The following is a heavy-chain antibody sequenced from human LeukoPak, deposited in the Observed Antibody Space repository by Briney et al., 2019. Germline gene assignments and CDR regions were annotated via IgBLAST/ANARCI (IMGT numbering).Heavy chain of an antibody. CDR3: ARDYGGNSDAFDI. D-gene: IGHD4-23*01. Sequence: AAVKLSCKASGYTFTDYNMHWVRQAPGEGPEWMGWINPNSGSTQFAQKFQGRATMTRDTSISTAYMELSRLRSDDTAVYYCARDYGGNSDAFDISGQGTMVTVSS. V-gene: IGHV1-2*02. CDR1: GYTFTDYN. J-gene: IGHJ3*02. CDR2: INPNSGST.